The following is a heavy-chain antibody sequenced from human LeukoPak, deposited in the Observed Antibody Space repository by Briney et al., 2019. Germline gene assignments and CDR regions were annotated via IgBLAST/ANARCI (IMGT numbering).Heavy chain of an antibody. CDR2: ISSSSSTI. CDR3: ARDLMIQQWPDPFDY. CDR1: GFTFSSYS. Sequence: GRSLRLSCAASGFTFSSYSMNWVRQAPGKGLEWVSYISSSSSTIYYADSVKGRFTISRDNAKNSLYLQMNSLRDEDTAVYYCARDLMIQQWPDPFDYWGQGTLVTVSS. J-gene: IGHJ4*02. V-gene: IGHV3-48*02. D-gene: IGHD6-19*01.